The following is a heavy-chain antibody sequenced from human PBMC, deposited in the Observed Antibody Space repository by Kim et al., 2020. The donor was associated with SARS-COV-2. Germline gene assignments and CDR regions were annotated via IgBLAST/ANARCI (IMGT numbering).Heavy chain of an antibody. CDR3: ARDSILEWLPDYYYYYMDV. CDR2: IKQDGSEK. CDR1: GFTFSSYW. D-gene: IGHD3-3*01. Sequence: GGSLRLSCAASGFTFSSYWMSWVRQAPGKGLEWVANIKQDGSEKYYVDSVKGRFTISRDNAKNSLYLQMNSLRAEDTAVYYCARDSILEWLPDYYYYYMDVWGKGTTVTVSS. V-gene: IGHV3-7*01. J-gene: IGHJ6*03.